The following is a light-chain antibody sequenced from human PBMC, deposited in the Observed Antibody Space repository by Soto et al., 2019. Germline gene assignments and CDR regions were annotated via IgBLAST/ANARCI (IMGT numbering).Light chain of an antibody. CDR1: QSVSSY. J-gene: IGKJ4*01. CDR3: QQRSNWHGT. Sequence: EIVLTQSPATLSLSPVERATLSCRASQSVSSYLAWYQQKPGQAPRVLIYDASNRATGIPARFSGSGPGTDLTLTIRSLEPDDFAVYYCQQRSNWHGTFGGGTKVEIK. CDR2: DAS. V-gene: IGKV3D-11*02.